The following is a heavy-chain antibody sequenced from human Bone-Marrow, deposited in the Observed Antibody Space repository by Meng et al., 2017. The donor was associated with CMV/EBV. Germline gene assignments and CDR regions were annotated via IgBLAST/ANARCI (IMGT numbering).Heavy chain of an antibody. Sequence: GESLKISCAASGFTFSSYAMHWVRQAPGKGLEWVAVISYDGSNKYYADSVKGRFTISRDNSKNTLYLQMNSLRAEDTAAYYCARDILVGDGYNLAGYGMDVWGQGTTVTVSS. CDR1: GFTFSSYA. V-gene: IGHV3-30*04. D-gene: IGHD5-24*01. CDR2: ISYDGSNK. CDR3: ARDILVGDGYNLAGYGMDV. J-gene: IGHJ6*02.